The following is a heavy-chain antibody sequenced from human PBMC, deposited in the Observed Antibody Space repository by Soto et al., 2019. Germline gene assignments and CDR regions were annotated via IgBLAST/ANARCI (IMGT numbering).Heavy chain of an antibody. D-gene: IGHD3-3*01. CDR3: AKERSIYGVVSPFFDN. CDR1: GFTVSSSY. CDR2: IYSAGIT. J-gene: IGHJ4*02. Sequence: EVQLVESGGGLVQPGGSLRLSCAASGFTVSSSYMNWVRQAPGKGLEWVSVIYSAGITYYADSVKGRFTISRDNSKNTLYLQMNSLRDEDTAVYYCAKERSIYGVVSPFFDNWGQGTLVTVSS. V-gene: IGHV3-66*01.